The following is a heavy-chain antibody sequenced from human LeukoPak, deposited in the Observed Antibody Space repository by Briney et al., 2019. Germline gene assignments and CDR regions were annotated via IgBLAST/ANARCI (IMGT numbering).Heavy chain of an antibody. CDR1: GFTFSSYA. Sequence: GGSLRLSCAASGFTFSSYAMHWVRQAPGKGLEWVAVISYDGSNKYYADSVKGRFTISRDNSKNTLYLQMNSLRAEDTAVYYCAKDPFHLRLQRSPDAFDIWGQGTMVTVSS. J-gene: IGHJ3*02. CDR2: ISYDGSNK. V-gene: IGHV3-30-3*01. CDR3: AKDPFHLRLQRSPDAFDI. D-gene: IGHD3-3*02.